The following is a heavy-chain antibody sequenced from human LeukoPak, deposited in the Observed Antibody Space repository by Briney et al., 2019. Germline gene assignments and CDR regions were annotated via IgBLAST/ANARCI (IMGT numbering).Heavy chain of an antibody. CDR3: ARAGSSSWYNWFDP. D-gene: IGHD6-13*01. J-gene: IGHJ5*02. CDR2: IYYSGST. CDR1: GGSISSYY. Sequence: SETLSLTCTVSGGSISSYYWSWIRQPPGKGLEWSGYIYYSGSTNYNPSLKSRVTISVDTSKNQFSLKLSSVTAADTAVYYCARAGSSSWYNWFDPWGQGTLVTVSS. V-gene: IGHV4-59*01.